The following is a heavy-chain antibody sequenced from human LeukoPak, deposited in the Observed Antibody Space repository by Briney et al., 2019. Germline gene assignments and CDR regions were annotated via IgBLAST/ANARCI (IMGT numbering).Heavy chain of an antibody. CDR3: AKGYGSLRAHLYYYYYMDV. Sequence: GGSLRLSCAASGFTFSSYAMGWVRQAPGKGLEWVSAISGSGGSTYYADSVKGRFTISRDNSKNTLYLQMNSLRAEDTAVYCCAKGYGSLRAHLYYYYYMDVWGKGTTVTVSS. CDR1: GFTFSSYA. D-gene: IGHD6-13*01. V-gene: IGHV3-23*01. J-gene: IGHJ6*03. CDR2: ISGSGGST.